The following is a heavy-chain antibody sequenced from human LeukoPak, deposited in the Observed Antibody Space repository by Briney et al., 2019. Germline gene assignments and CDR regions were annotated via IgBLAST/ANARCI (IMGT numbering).Heavy chain of an antibody. CDR1: GFSFTSYA. D-gene: IGHD1-26*01. V-gene: IGHV3-23*01. CDR2: ISGSGRST. Sequence: GGSLRLSWAASGFSFTSYAMNWVRQAPGKGLEWVSAISGSGRSTYSADSVRGRFTTSRDNSKNILYLQMNNLRGEDTAVYYCIRHYDYWGQGTLVTVSS. CDR3: IRHYDY. J-gene: IGHJ4*02.